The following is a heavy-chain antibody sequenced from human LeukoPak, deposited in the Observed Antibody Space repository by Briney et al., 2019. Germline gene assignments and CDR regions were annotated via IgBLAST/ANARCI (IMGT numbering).Heavy chain of an antibody. CDR2: INSDGRST. Sequence: GGSLRLSCAASGFTFSSYWMHWVRQAPGKGLVWVSRINSDGRSTSYADSVKGRFTTSRDTAKNPLYQQMNSLTAEDTAVYYCARVTVGGIVVVPAAMFWDYYYYYMDVWGKGTTVTVSS. CDR1: GFTFSSYW. CDR3: ARVTVGGIVVVPAAMFWDYYYYYMDV. D-gene: IGHD2-2*01. V-gene: IGHV3-74*01. J-gene: IGHJ6*03.